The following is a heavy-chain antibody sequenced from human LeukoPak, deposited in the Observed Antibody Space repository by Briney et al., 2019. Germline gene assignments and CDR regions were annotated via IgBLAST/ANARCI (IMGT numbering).Heavy chain of an antibody. CDR1: GFTFNSYA. D-gene: IGHD1-1*01. V-gene: IGHV3-23*01. CDR2: ISGGGTST. CDR3: ARNVAFDY. Sequence: GGSLRLSCAASGFTFNSYAMTWVRQAPGKGLEWVSSISGGGTSTYYADSVKGRFPISRDNAKHSLYLQMNSLRDEDTAVYYCARNVAFDYWGEGTLVTVS. J-gene: IGHJ4*02.